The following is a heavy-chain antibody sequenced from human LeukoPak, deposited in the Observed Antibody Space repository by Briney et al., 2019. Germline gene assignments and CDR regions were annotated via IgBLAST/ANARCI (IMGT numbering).Heavy chain of an antibody. CDR1: GFTFSSYA. Sequence: PGGSLRLSCAVSGFTFSSYAMSWVRQAPGKGLEWVSSISGTGGSTYYADSVKGRFTISRDNSKNTLYLQMNSLRAEDTAVYYCAKAYYGDYWCFDYWGQGTLVTVSS. CDR2: ISGTGGST. D-gene: IGHD4-17*01. V-gene: IGHV3-23*01. J-gene: IGHJ4*02. CDR3: AKAYYGDYWCFDY.